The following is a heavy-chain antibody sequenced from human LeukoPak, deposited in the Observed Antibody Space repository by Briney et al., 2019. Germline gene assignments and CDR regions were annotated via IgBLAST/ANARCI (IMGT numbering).Heavy chain of an antibody. CDR3: VKNPDGSCDY. Sequence: TGGSLRLSCSASGFTFSSYAMHWVRQAPGKGLEYVSAISPNGGSTYYADSVKGRFTISRDNSKNTLYLQMSSLRPGDTAVYYCVKNPDGSCDYWGQGTLVTVSS. D-gene: IGHD1-26*01. J-gene: IGHJ4*02. CDR1: GFTFSSYA. V-gene: IGHV3-64D*06. CDR2: ISPNGGST.